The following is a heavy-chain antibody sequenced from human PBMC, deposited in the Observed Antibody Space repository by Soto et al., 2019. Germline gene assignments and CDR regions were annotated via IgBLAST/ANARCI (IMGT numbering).Heavy chain of an antibody. CDR1: GFTFSSYG. CDR2: ISYDGSNE. Sequence: PGGSLRLSCAASGFTFSSYGMHWVRQAPGKGLEWVAVISYDGSNEYYADSVKGRFTISRDNSKNTLYLQMNSLRAEDTAVYYCAKDMYYDFWSGYYSGGYYYGMDVWGQGATVTVSS. V-gene: IGHV3-30*18. CDR3: AKDMYYDFWSGYYSGGYYYGMDV. D-gene: IGHD3-3*01. J-gene: IGHJ6*02.